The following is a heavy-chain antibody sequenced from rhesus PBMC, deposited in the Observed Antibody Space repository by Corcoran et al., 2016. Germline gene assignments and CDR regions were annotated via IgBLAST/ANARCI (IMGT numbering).Heavy chain of an antibody. J-gene: IGHJ4*01. Sequence: QVPLVQSGAEVMKPGSSVRVSCTASGYPFTDYYMPWVRQAPGQGLEWMGESNPKTGGTNYAQKFQGRVTMTRDTSTSAAYMELSSLRSEDTAVYYCARRRVTTVAAAYWGQGVLVTVSS. CDR2: SNPKTGGT. CDR1: GYPFTDYY. CDR3: ARRRVTTVAAAY. D-gene: IGHD4-29*01. V-gene: IGHV1-138*01.